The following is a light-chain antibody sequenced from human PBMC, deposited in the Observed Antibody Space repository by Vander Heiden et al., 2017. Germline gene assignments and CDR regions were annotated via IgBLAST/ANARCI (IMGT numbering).Light chain of an antibody. CDR3: AAWDDSLSGPCVV. CDR2: RNN. Sequence: QSVLTHPPSASATPGQRVTISCSGSSSNIGSSYVYWYQRHPGTAPKLPNYRNNQRTSGVPDRFSGSKSGTSASLAISGLRSEDEADYYCAAWDDSLSGPCVVFGGGTKLTVL. J-gene: IGLJ2*01. V-gene: IGLV1-47*01. CDR1: SSNIGSSY.